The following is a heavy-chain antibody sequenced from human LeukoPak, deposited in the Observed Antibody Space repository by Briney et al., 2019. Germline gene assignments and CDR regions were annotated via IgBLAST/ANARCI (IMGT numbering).Heavy chain of an antibody. Sequence: ASETLSLTCTVAGGSISSYYWSWIRQPAGEGLEWIGHIYTSASTNYNPSLKSRVTLSLDPSTNQFSIKLNSVTAADTAVYYCERVDSRGWDYFDDWGQGTLVTVSS. CDR2: IYTSAST. D-gene: IGHD6-19*01. CDR1: GGSISSYY. CDR3: ERVDSRGWDYFDD. V-gene: IGHV4-4*07. J-gene: IGHJ4*02.